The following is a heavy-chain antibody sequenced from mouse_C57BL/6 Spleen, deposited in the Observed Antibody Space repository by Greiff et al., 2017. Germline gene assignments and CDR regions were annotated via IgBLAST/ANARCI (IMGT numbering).Heavy chain of an antibody. CDR1: GYTFTSYW. CDR3: ARVDGYYVGAY. J-gene: IGHJ3*01. CDR2: IYPSDSET. V-gene: IGHV1-61*01. Sequence: QVQLQQPGAELVRPGSSVKLSCKASGYTFTSYWMGWVKQRPGQGLEWIGNIYPSDSETHYNQKFKDQATLTVDKSSSTAYMQLSSLTSEDSAVYYCARVDGYYVGAYWGQGTLVTVSA. D-gene: IGHD2-3*01.